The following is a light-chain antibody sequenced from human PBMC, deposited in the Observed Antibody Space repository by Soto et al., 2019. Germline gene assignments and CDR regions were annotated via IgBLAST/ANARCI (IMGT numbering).Light chain of an antibody. V-gene: IGLV3-27*01. CDR2: KDS. J-gene: IGLJ3*02. CDR3: YSVADNYVV. Sequence: SYELTQPSSVSVSPGQTARITCSGDMLAKKYSRWFQQKPGQAPVLVIYKDSERPSGIPERFSGSNSGTTVTLTIRGAQVEDEADYHCYSVADNYVVFGGGTNLTVL. CDR1: MLAKKY.